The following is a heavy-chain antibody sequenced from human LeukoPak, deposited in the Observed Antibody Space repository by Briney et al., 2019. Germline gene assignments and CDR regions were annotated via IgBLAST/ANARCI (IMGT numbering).Heavy chain of an antibody. J-gene: IGHJ4*02. CDR3: TTDPYDSSGYYSLVGY. CDR2: IKSKTDGGTT. CDR1: GFTFSNAW. D-gene: IGHD3-22*01. V-gene: IGHV3-15*01. Sequence: PGGSLRLSCAASGFTFSNAWMSWVRQAPGKGLEWVSRIKSKTDGGTTDYAAPVKGRFTISRDDSKNTLYLQMNSLKTEDPAVYYCTTDPYDSSGYYSLVGYWGQGTLVTVSS.